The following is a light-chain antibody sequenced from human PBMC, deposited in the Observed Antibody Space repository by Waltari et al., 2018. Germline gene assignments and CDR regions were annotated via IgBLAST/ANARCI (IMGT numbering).Light chain of an antibody. J-gene: IGKJ4*01. CDR2: WAS. CDR3: QEANSFPLT. Sequence: DIVLTQSPDSLPVSLGERATINCKSSQNILYNSNNKNYLAWYQQKPGQPPKLLIYWASTRESGVPDRFSGSGSGTDFTLTISSLQPEDVATYYCQEANSFPLTFGGGTKVEI. CDR1: QNILYNSNNKNY. V-gene: IGKV4-1*01.